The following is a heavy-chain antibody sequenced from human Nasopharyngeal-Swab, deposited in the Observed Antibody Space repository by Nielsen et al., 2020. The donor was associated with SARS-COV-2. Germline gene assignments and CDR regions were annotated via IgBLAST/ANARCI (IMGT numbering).Heavy chain of an antibody. D-gene: IGHD2-15*01. J-gene: IGHJ4*02. Sequence: GASLKISCSASGSTFSSYTMHWVRQAPGKGLEHVSAISSNGGSTYYADSVKGRFTISRDNSKNTLNLQMSSLRAEDTAVYYCVKDRGAHSVVVVAASWGQGTRVTVSS. V-gene: IGHV3-64D*06. CDR3: VKDRGAHSVVVVAAS. CDR1: GSTFSSYT. CDR2: ISSNGGST.